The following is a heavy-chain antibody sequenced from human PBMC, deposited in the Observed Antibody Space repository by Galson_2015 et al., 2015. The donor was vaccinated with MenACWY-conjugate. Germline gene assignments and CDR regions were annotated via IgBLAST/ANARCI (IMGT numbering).Heavy chain of an antibody. CDR1: IFTLLTYC. CDR2: MNQNRFEK. D-gene: IGHD1-26*01. V-gene: IGHV3-7*01. J-gene: IGHJ3*01. CDR3: ARRSEGRNAFDF. Sequence: SLRLSCTTCIFTLLTYCIIWVRDAREEGLEGVINMNQNRFEKYYGDSVKGRFTISRDYAKNSVYLQMNSLRVGDTAVYHCARRSEGRNAFDFWGRGTLVTVSS.